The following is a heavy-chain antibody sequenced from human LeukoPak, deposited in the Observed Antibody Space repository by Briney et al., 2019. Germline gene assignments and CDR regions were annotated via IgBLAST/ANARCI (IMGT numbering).Heavy chain of an antibody. J-gene: IGHJ6*03. CDR1: GFTFSSYG. CDR3: AKDRDFWINYYMDV. D-gene: IGHD3-3*01. Sequence: PGGSLRLSCAASGFTFSSYGMHWVRQAPGKGLEWVAVISYDGSNKYYADSVKGRFTISRDNSKNTLYLQMNSLRAEDTAVYYCAKDRDFWINYYMDVWGKGTTVTVSS. CDR2: ISYDGSNK. V-gene: IGHV3-30*18.